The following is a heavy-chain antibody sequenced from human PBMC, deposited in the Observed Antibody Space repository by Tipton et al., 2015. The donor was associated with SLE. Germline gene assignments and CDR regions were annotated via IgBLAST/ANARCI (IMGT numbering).Heavy chain of an antibody. CDR1: GGSISSGSYY. CDR2: IYTSGST. CDR3: ARPAEAGGYFDY. D-gene: IGHD6-19*01. J-gene: IGHJ4*02. V-gene: IGHV4-61*09. Sequence: TLSLTCTVSGGSISSGSYYWSWIRQPAGKGLEWIGHIYTSGSTNYNPSLKSRVTMSVDTSKNQFSLKLSSVTAADTAVYYCARPAEAGGYFDYWGQGTLVTVSS.